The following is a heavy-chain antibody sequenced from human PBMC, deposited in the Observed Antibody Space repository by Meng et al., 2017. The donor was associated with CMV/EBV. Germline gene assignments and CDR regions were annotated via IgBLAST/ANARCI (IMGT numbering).Heavy chain of an antibody. CDR1: GDSVSSNSTA. J-gene: IGHJ4*02. D-gene: IGHD3-10*01. CDR3: TRGPGGRFDY. V-gene: IGHV6-1*01. CDR2: TYYRSKWYN. Sequence: SQTPSLTGAISGDSVSSNSTAWNWLRQAPSRGLEWLGRTYYRSKWYNDYAVSVKSRITINPDTSKNQFSLQLNSVTPEDTAVYYCTRGPGGRFDYWGQGTLVTVSS.